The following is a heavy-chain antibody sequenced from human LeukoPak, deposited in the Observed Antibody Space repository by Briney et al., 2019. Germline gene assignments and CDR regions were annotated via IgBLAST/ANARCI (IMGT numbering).Heavy chain of an antibody. Sequence: GGSLRLSCAASGLTFSSHWMHWVRQAPGKGLEWVSGINWNGGSTGYADSVKGRFTISRDNAKNSLYLQMNSLRAEDTALYHCARAGYYYGMDVWGQGTTVTVSS. J-gene: IGHJ6*02. CDR3: ARAGYYYGMDV. V-gene: IGHV3-20*01. CDR1: GLTFSSHW. CDR2: INWNGGST.